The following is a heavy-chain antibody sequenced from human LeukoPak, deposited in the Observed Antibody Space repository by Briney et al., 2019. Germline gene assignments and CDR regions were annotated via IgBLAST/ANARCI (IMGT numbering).Heavy chain of an antibody. D-gene: IGHD3-22*01. CDR2: INPSGGST. CDR1: GYTFTSYY. CDR3: ARVGYYYDSSGYYPDWYYFDY. V-gene: IGHV1-46*01. J-gene: IGHJ4*02. Sequence: ASVKVSCKASGYTFTSYYMHWVRQAPGQGLEWMGIINPSGGSTSYAQKFQGRVTMTRDTSTSTVYMELSSLRSEDTAVYYCARVGYYYDSSGYYPDWYYFDYWGQGTLVTVSS.